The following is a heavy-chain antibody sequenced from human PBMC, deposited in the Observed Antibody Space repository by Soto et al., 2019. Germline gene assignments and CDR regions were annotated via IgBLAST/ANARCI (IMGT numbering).Heavy chain of an antibody. CDR1: GCSTGVYY. J-gene: IGHJ4*02. D-gene: IGHD5-18*01. CDR2: IYTSGST. Sequence: SETQSLSSRVSGCSTGVYYLGWIRPPAGKGLEWIGRIYTSGSTNYNPSLKSRVTMSMDTSKNQFSLKLTSVTAADTAVYYCARGGAYSYERHFYDWGQGTLVTVSS. V-gene: IGHV4-4*07. CDR3: ARGGAYSYERHFYD.